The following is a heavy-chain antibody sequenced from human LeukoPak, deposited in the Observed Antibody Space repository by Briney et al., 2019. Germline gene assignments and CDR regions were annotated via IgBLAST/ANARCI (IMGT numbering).Heavy chain of an antibody. CDR3: ARRGPSGSHYFAY. CDR1: GFTFSSYG. D-gene: IGHD1-26*01. Sequence: GRSLRLSCAASGFTFSSYGMLWVRQAPGKGLEWVTLIWYDGSNKLYADSVKGRFTIARDNSKNTLYLQINSLRAEDTAVYYCARRGPSGSHYFAYWGQASLVTVSS. CDR2: IWYDGSNK. V-gene: IGHV3-33*01. J-gene: IGHJ4*02.